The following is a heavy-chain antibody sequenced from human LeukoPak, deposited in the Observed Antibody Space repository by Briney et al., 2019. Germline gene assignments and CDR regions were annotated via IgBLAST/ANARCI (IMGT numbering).Heavy chain of an antibody. V-gene: IGHV4-39*01. Sequence: PSETLSLTCTVSGGSISSSSYYWGWIRQPPGKGLEWIGSIYYSGSTYYNPSLKSRVTISVDTSKNQFSLKLSSVTAADTAVYYCARPHYSSSWYWSDPWGQGTLVTVSS. CDR1: GGSISSSSYY. J-gene: IGHJ5*02. CDR3: ARPHYSSSWYWSDP. D-gene: IGHD6-13*01. CDR2: IYYSGST.